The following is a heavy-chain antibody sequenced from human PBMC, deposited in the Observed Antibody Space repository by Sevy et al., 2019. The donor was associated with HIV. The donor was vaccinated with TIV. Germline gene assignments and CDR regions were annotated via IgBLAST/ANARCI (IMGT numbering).Heavy chain of an antibody. Sequence: GGSLRLSCAASGFTFSSYSMNWVRQAPGKGLEWVSYISSSSSTIYYADSVKGRFTISRDNAKNSLYLQMNSLRDEDTALYYCARDDGDCSSTSCYVYYYGMDVWGQGTTVTVSS. D-gene: IGHD2-2*03. CDR2: ISSSSSTI. CDR3: ARDDGDCSSTSCYVYYYGMDV. V-gene: IGHV3-48*02. CDR1: GFTFSSYS. J-gene: IGHJ6*02.